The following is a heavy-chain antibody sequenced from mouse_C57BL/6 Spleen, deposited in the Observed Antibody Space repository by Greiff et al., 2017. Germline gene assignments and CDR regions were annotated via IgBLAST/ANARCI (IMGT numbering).Heavy chain of an antibody. CDR2: IYPGSANT. CDR3: ARVWDWYFDV. J-gene: IGHJ1*03. V-gene: IGHV1-66*01. CDR1: VYSFTSYY. Sequence: FQLQQSGPELVQPVSSVQISCRASVYSFTSYYLHWVQQRPGQGLEWLGWIYPGSANTKYNEKFTGKATLTADTSSSTAYMQLSSLTSEDSAVYYCARVWDWYFDVWGTGTTVTVSS.